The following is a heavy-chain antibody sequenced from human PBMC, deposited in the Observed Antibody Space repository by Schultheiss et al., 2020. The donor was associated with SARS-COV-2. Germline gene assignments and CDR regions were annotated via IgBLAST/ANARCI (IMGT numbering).Heavy chain of an antibody. J-gene: IGHJ6*02. CDR1: GYTFTSYG. V-gene: IGHV1-18*01. D-gene: IGHD2-2*02. CDR2: ISAYNGNT. Sequence: ASVKVSCKASGYTFTSYGISWVRQAPGQGLEWMGWISAYNGNTNYAQKLQGRVTMTTDTSTSTAYMELRSLRSDDTAVYYCAREGYCSSTSCYTRNHYYYYGMDVWGQGTTVTVSS. CDR3: AREGYCSSTSCYTRNHYYYYGMDV.